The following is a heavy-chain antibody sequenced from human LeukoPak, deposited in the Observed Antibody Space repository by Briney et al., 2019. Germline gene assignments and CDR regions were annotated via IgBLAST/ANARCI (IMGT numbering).Heavy chain of an antibody. CDR3: ARAQNNWNDEASETGRGDY. CDR2: IYYSGST. Sequence: SETLSLTCTVSGGSISSYYWSWIRQPPGKGLEWIGYIYYSGSTNYNPSLKSRVTISVDTSKNQFSLKLSSVTAADTAVYYCARAQNNWNDEASETGRGDYWGQGTLVTVSS. V-gene: IGHV4-59*01. CDR1: GGSISSYY. J-gene: IGHJ4*02. D-gene: IGHD1-20*01.